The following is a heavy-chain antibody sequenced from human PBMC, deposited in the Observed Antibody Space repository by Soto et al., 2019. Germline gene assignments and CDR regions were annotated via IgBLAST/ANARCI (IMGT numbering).Heavy chain of an antibody. J-gene: IGHJ4*02. CDR3: ARLMGTSFDL. CDR1: GFTFTDHY. CDR2: ARNKVNGYII. D-gene: IGHD2-8*01. V-gene: IGHV3-72*01. Sequence: GSLRLSGAASGFTFTDHYMDWVRQAPGEGLEWVGRARNKVNGYIIAYAASVKGRFIISRDDSKNSLYLQMNSLKTEDTAVYFCARLMGTSFDLWGQGTLVTVS.